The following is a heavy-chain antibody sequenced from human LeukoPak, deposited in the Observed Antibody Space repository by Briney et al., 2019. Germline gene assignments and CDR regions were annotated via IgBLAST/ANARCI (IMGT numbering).Heavy chain of an antibody. D-gene: IGHD5-12*01. V-gene: IGHV1-2*02. Sequence: PGASVKVSCKASGYTFTGYYMHWVRQAPGQGLEWMGWINPNSGGTNYAQKFQGRVTMTRDTSISTAYMELSRLRSDDTAVYYCARRPGYSGYANYYYYYMDVWGKGTTVTVSS. J-gene: IGHJ6*03. CDR1: GYTFTGYY. CDR3: ARRPGYSGYANYYYYYMDV. CDR2: INPNSGGT.